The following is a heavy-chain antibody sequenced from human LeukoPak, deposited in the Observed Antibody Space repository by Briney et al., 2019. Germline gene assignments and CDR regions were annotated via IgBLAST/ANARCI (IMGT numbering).Heavy chain of an antibody. CDR1: GFTFSSYA. J-gene: IGHJ4*02. V-gene: IGHV3-23*01. CDR3: ASGLTAMLTAEGGFDY. D-gene: IGHD5-18*01. Sequence: GGSLRLSCAASGFTFSSYAMSWVRQAPGKGLECVSSISGSGASTFHADSVKGRFTVSRDNSKNTLYLQMNSLRVEDTAVYFCASGLTAMLTAEGGFDYWGQGTLVTVSS. CDR2: ISGSGAST.